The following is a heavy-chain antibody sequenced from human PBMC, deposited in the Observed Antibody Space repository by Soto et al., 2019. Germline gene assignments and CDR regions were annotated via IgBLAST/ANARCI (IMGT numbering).Heavy chain of an antibody. CDR2: IKSKTDGGTT. CDR3: TAILFNYYYYYYMDV. J-gene: IGHJ6*03. D-gene: IGHD2-15*01. CDR1: GFTFSNAW. V-gene: IGHV3-15*01. Sequence: GGSLRLSCAASGFTFSNAWMSWVRQAPGKGLEWVGRIKSKTDGGTTEYAAPVKGRFTISRDDSKNTLYLQMNSLKTEHPAVYYCTAILFNYYYYYYMDVWGKGTTVTVSS.